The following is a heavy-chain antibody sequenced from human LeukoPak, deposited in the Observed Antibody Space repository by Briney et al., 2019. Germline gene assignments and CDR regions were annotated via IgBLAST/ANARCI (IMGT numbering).Heavy chain of an antibody. CDR3: ARAPDDAEVVGGFHFDH. CDR2: IEEDGNEK. V-gene: IGHV3-7*01. CDR1: GFTFVSNW. D-gene: IGHD3-3*01. Sequence: GWSLTPYRADYGFTFVSNWLIWVRQAPGKELEWVANIEEDGNEKYYLGSVKGRFTISRDNAKSSVYLHMNSLRADDTAVYYCARAPDDAEVVGGFHFDHWGQGAQVTVSS. J-gene: IGHJ4*02.